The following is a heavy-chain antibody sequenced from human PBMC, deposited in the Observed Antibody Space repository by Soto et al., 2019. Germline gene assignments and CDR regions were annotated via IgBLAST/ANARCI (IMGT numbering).Heavy chain of an antibody. CDR3: ASRYYDFWSGYHYYYGMDV. CDR1: GFTFSSYW. Sequence: GGSLRLCCAASGFTFSSYWMSWVRQAPGKGLEWVANIKQDGSEKYYVDSVKGRFTISRDNAKNSLYLQMNSLRAEDTAVYYCASRYYDFWSGYHYYYGMDVWGQGTTVTVYS. J-gene: IGHJ6*02. V-gene: IGHV3-7*01. D-gene: IGHD3-3*01. CDR2: IKQDGSEK.